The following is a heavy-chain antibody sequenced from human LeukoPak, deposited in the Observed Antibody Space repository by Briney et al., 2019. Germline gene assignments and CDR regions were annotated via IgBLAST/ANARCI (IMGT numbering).Heavy chain of an antibody. Sequence: PGGPLRLSCAASGFTFSDYYMSWTRQAPGKGLEWVSYISSSGSTIYYADSVKGRFTISRDNAKNSLYLQMNSLRAEDTAVYYCARDDDTMVRGSYGMDVWGQGTTVTVSS. CDR3: ARDDDTMVRGSYGMDV. CDR1: GFTFSDYY. D-gene: IGHD3-10*01. V-gene: IGHV3-11*01. J-gene: IGHJ6*02. CDR2: ISSSGSTI.